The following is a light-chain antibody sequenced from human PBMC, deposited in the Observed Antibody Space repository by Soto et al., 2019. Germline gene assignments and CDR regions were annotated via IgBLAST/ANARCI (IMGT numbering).Light chain of an antibody. Sequence: DIQMTQSPSSLSASVGDRVTITCRASRSIYTFLNWYQLKPGKAPQVLIYAASTLQSGVPSRFSGSGSGTDFTLTISSLQPEDFAIYYCQHSSSTSSYTFGQGTKLDIK. CDR2: AAS. CDR3: QHSSSTSSYT. J-gene: IGKJ2*01. CDR1: RSIYTF. V-gene: IGKV1-39*01.